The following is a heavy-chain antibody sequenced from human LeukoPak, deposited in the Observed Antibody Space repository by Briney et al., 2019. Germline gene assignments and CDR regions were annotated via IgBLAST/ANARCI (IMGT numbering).Heavy chain of an antibody. Sequence: GASVKVSCKASGYTFTGYYMHWVRQAPGQGLEWMGWINPNSGGTNYAQKFQGWVTMTRDTSISTAYMELSRLRSDDTAVYYCARGPIAVAGTDWFDPWGQGTLVTVSS. D-gene: IGHD6-19*01. CDR2: INPNSGGT. V-gene: IGHV1-2*04. CDR3: ARGPIAVAGTDWFDP. CDR1: GYTFTGYY. J-gene: IGHJ5*02.